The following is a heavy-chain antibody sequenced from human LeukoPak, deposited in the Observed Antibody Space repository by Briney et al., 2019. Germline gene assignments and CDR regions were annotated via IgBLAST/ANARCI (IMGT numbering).Heavy chain of an antibody. Sequence: PSETLSLTCTVSGGSISIYYWSWIRQPPGEGLEWIGYIYNSGNTNYNPSFKSRVTISEDTPKNQFSLKLSSVTAADTAVYYCARERGLSFDYWGQGTLVTVSS. CDR2: IYNSGNT. CDR3: ARERGLSFDY. V-gene: IGHV4-59*01. D-gene: IGHD5/OR15-5a*01. CDR1: GGSISIYY. J-gene: IGHJ4*02.